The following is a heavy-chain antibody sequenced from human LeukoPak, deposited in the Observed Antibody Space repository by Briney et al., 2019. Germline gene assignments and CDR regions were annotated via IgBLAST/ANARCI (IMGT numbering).Heavy chain of an antibody. CDR1: GYSISSGYY. J-gene: IGHJ3*02. D-gene: IGHD2-21*02. CDR2: IYHSGST. Sequence: SETLSLTCTVSGYSISSGYYWGWIRQPPGKGLEWIGSIYHSGSTYYNPSLKSRVTISVDTSKNRFSLKLSSVTAADTAVYYCARAGEGVTPGAFDIWGQGTMVTVSS. V-gene: IGHV4-38-2*02. CDR3: ARAGEGVTPGAFDI.